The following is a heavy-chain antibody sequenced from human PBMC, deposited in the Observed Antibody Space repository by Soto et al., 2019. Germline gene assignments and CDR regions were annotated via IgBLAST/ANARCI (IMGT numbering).Heavy chain of an antibody. Sequence: ASVKVSCKASGYTFTSYDINWVRQPTGQGLEWMGWMNPNSGNTGYAQKFQGRVTMTRNTSTSTAYMELSSLRSEDTAVYYCEILSPSGAFDIWGQGTMVTVSS. J-gene: IGHJ3*02. CDR2: MNPNSGNT. CDR3: EILSPSGAFDI. V-gene: IGHV1-8*01. CDR1: GYTFTSYD. D-gene: IGHD2-15*01.